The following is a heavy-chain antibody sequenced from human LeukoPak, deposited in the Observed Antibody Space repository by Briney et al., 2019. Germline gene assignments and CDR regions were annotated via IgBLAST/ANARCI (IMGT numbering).Heavy chain of an antibody. CDR3: ARGLDQYSSGWLNY. D-gene: IGHD6-19*01. CDR1: GFTFSAYW. J-gene: IGHJ4*02. V-gene: IGHV3-7*04. CDR2: INEGANVK. Sequence: PGGSLRLSCAASGFTFSAYWMTWVRQAPGKGLEWLANINEGANVKFYVDSVKGRSAISRDNAKNSLYLQMNSLRAEDTAVYYCARGLDQYSSGWLNYWGQGTLVTVSS.